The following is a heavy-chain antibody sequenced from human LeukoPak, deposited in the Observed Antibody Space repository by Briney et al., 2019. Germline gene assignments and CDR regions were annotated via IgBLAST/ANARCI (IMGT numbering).Heavy chain of an antibody. CDR2: IKQDGSEK. J-gene: IGHJ4*02. D-gene: IGHD5-24*01. CDR1: GSTFSNYW. Sequence: PGGSLRLSCAASGSTFSNYWMSWVRQPPGKGLEWVANIKQDGSEKYYVDSVKGRFTISRDNAKNSLYLQMNNLSIEDTAVYCCARDGDGYKSIPFDYWGQGALVTVSS. CDR3: ARDGDGYKSIPFDY. V-gene: IGHV3-7*01.